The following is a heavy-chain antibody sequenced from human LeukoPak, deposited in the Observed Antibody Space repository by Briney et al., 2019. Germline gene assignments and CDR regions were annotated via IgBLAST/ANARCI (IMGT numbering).Heavy chain of an antibody. V-gene: IGHV4-59*08. Sequence: SETLSLTCTVSGGSISNYYWNWIRQPPGKGLEWIGYIYYTGSTNYNPSLKSRVTISVDTSKNQFSLKLSSVTAADTAVYYCARHVYDYVWGSYRTLVYYFDYWGQGTLVTVSS. D-gene: IGHD3-16*02. J-gene: IGHJ4*02. CDR1: GGSISNYY. CDR2: IYYTGST. CDR3: ARHVYDYVWGSYRTLVYYFDY.